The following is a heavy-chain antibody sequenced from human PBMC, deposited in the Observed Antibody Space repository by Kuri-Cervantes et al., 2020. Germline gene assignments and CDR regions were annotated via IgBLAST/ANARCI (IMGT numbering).Heavy chain of an antibody. J-gene: IGHJ4*02. CDR1: GFTFSSYA. CDR3: ARESYMVTALDY. CDR2: ISYDGSNK. V-gene: IGHV3-30-3*01. Sequence: GGSLRLSCAASGFTFSSYAMHWVRQAPGKGLEWVAVISYDGSNKYYADSVKGRFTISRDNSKNTLYLQMNSLRAEDTAVYYCARESYMVTALDYWGQGTLVTVSS. D-gene: IGHD5-18*01.